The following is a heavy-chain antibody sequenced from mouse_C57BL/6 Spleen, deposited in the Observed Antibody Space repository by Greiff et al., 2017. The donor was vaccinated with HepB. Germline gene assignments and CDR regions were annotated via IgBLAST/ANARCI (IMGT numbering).Heavy chain of an antibody. Sequence: VQLKQSVAELVRPGASVKLSCTASGFNIKNTYMHWVKQRPEQGLEWIGRIDPANGNTKYAPKFQGKATITADTSSNTPYLQLSSLTSEDTAIYYCARGIYYGHYAMDYWGQGTSVTVSS. CDR2: IDPANGNT. J-gene: IGHJ4*01. CDR3: ARGIYYGHYAMDY. V-gene: IGHV14-3*01. CDR1: GFNIKNTY. D-gene: IGHD2-1*01.